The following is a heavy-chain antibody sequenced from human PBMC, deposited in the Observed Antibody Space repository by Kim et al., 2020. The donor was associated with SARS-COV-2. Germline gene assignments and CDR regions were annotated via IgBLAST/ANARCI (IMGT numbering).Heavy chain of an antibody. Sequence: YAKKFQGRVTMPRDTSTRAVYMGLSSLRSEDTAVYYCARDLGPSGSYFPYWGQGTLVTVSS. V-gene: IGHV1-46*01. CDR3: ARDLGPSGSYFPY. J-gene: IGHJ4*02. D-gene: IGHD1-26*01.